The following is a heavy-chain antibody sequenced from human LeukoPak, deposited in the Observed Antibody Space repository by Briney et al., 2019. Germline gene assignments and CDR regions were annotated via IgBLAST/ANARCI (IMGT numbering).Heavy chain of an antibody. J-gene: IGHJ4*02. CDR1: GFTFSNYG. CDR3: GNDVWWWQGIGD. CDR2: IMYDGTNK. D-gene: IGHD2-8*02. Sequence: GGSLRLSCAASGFTFSNYGLHWVRQAPGKGLEWVAYIMYDGTNKYYADSVKGRFTISRDNSKNTLYLQMNSLRPEDTAVYHCGNDVWWWQGIGDWGQGTLVTVSS. V-gene: IGHV3-30*02.